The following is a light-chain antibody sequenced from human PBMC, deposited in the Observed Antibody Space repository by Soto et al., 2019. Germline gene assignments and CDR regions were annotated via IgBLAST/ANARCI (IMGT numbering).Light chain of an antibody. CDR2: GAS. V-gene: IGKV3-20*01. Sequence: EIALTQSPVALSLSPWGRATLSCRASQSVSSSYVAWYQQKPGQAPRLLIYGASSRATGIPDRFSGSGSGTDFTLTISRLEPEDFAVYYCQQYGSSPRTFGQGTKVDIK. CDR1: QSVSSSY. J-gene: IGKJ1*01. CDR3: QQYGSSPRT.